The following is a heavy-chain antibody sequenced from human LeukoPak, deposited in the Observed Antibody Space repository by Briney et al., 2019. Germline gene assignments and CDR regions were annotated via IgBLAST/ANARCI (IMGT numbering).Heavy chain of an antibody. CDR1: GFTFSSYA. J-gene: IGHJ6*03. D-gene: IGHD6-13*01. CDR3: AREGKVSGSYGYYYYYYMHV. V-gene: IGHV3-30*11. Sequence: PRRSLILSCAASGFTFSSYAMHWVRQAPGNGLEWVAAISYDGNNKYYADSVKGRFTSSRDNSKNTLYLQMNSLRAEDTAVYYCAREGKVSGSYGYYYYYYMHVWGKGPTVTVS. CDR2: ISYDGNNK.